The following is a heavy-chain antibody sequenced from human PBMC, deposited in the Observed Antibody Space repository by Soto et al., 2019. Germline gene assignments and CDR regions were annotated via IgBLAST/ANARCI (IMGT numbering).Heavy chain of an antibody. CDR1: GGSISSSNW. D-gene: IGHD6-19*01. CDR2: IYHSGST. J-gene: IGHJ6*02. CDR3: ASVPGIAVAGTNSYYYYGMDV. Sequence: SETLSLTCAVSGGSISSSNWWSWVRQPPGKGLEWIGEIYHSGSTNYNPSLKSRVTISVDKSKNQFSLKLSSVTAADTAVYYCASVPGIAVAGTNSYYYYGMDVWGQGTTVTVSS. V-gene: IGHV4-4*02.